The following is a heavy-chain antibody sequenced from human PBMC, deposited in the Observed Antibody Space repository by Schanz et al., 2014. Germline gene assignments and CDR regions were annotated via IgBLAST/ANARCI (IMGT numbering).Heavy chain of an antibody. Sequence: QVQLVQSGAEVKKPGASVKVSCKASGYTFVSYSMHWVRQAPGQGLEWMGRIIPIHGIVNYAQRFQDRVRITADKSTSTAYMELSSLRSDDTAVYYCAREVGLYDRGWFDPWGQGTLVTVSS. V-gene: IGHV1-69*09. CDR3: AREVGLYDRGWFDP. J-gene: IGHJ5*02. CDR2: IIPIHGIV. D-gene: IGHD3-22*01. CDR1: GYTFVSYS.